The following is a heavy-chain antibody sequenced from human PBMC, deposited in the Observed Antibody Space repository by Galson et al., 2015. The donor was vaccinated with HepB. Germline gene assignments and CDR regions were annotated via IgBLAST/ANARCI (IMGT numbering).Heavy chain of an antibody. CDR2: ISSSSSTI. CDR3: ARVGITAAAGPPPFDY. CDR1: GYPFSSYS. D-gene: IGHD6-13*01. V-gene: IGHV3-48*01. J-gene: IGHJ4*02. Sequence: LRLSCAASGYPFSSYSMNWVRQAPGKGLEWVSYISSSSSTIYYADSVKGRFTISRDNAKNSLYLQMNSLRAEDTAVYYCARVGITAAAGPPPFDYWGQGTLVAVSS.